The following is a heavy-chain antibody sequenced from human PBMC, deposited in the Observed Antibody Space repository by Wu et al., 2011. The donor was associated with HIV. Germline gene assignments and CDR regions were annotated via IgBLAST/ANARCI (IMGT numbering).Heavy chain of an antibody. Sequence: QVQLVQSGAEVKKPGASVKVSCKASGYTFTSYGISWVRQAPGQGLEWMGWISAYNGDTNYAQKLQGRVTMTTDTSTSTAYMELRSLRSDDTAVYYCARDRATVVTPVRQPYYYYYYYMDVWGKGTTVTVSS. V-gene: IGHV1-18*01. CDR3: ARDRATVVTPVRQPYYYYYYYMDV. CDR2: ISAYNGDT. CDR1: GYTFTSYG. J-gene: IGHJ6*03. D-gene: IGHD4-23*01.